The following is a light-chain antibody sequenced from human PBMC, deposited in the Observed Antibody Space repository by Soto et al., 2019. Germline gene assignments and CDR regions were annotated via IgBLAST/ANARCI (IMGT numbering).Light chain of an antibody. CDR1: QIISSW. Sequence: DIQMTQSPSTLSASVGDRVTITCRASQIISSWLAWYQQKPGKAPKLLLYRASTLESGVPSRFSGSGSGTEFTLTISSLQPDDFATYYCQQYNNYGWTFGQGTKVEIK. CDR2: RAS. J-gene: IGKJ1*01. CDR3: QQYNNYGWT. V-gene: IGKV1-5*03.